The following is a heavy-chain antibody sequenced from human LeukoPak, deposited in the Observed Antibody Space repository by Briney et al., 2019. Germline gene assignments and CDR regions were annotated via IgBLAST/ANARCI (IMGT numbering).Heavy chain of an antibody. Sequence: SETLSLTCIVSGGSISTSAYYWGWIRQPPGEGLQWIGSIYYSGNTYYNSSLKSRVTISVDTSTSQFSLRLSSVTAADTAVYYCARDHWIFGVYYYYGMDVWGQGTTVTVSS. CDR3: ARDHWIFGVYYYYGMDV. V-gene: IGHV4-39*02. J-gene: IGHJ6*02. D-gene: IGHD3-3*01. CDR2: IYYSGNT. CDR1: GGSISTSAYY.